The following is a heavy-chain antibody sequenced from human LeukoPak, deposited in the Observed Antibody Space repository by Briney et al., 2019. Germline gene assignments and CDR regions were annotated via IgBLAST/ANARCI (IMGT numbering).Heavy chain of an antibody. CDR1: GFTFSSSD. CDR3: AKDWGSYFASGSSYLDY. CDR2: IGTVGDT. D-gene: IGHD3-10*01. V-gene: IGHV3-13*01. Sequence: QSRGSLRLSCAASGFTFSSSDMHWVRQVIGKGLEWVSAIGTVGDTYYSDSMKGRFTISRDNSKNTLSLQMNSLRIDDTAVYYCAKDWGSYFASGSSYLDYWGQGTRVSVSS. J-gene: IGHJ4*02.